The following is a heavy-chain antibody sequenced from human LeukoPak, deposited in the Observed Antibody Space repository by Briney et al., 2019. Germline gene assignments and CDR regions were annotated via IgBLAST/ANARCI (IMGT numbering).Heavy chain of an antibody. CDR3: ARGGKLLFLDY. J-gene: IGHJ4*02. D-gene: IGHD2-21*02. V-gene: IGHV3-48*01. CDR1: GFTLSSYS. Sequence: GGSLRLSCAASGFTLSSYSMNWVRQAPGKGLEWVSYISSSSSTIYYADSVKGRFTISRDNAKNSVYLQMSSLRAEDTAVYYCARGGKLLFLDYWGQGTLVTVSS. CDR2: ISSSSSTI.